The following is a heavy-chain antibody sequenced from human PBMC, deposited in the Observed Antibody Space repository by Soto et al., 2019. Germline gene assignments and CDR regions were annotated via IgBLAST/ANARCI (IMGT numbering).Heavy chain of an antibody. V-gene: IGHV4-34*01. J-gene: IGHJ4*02. D-gene: IGHD3-16*02. CDR2: INHSGST. CDR1: GGAFSGYY. Sequence: SETLSLTCAVYGGAFSGYYWSWIRQPPGKGLEWSGEINHSGSTNYNPSLKSRVSISVHTSKNHFSLKLSSVTAADTAVYYCARGRGLRLLRMGVLSLFSYFDYGGQGTLVTVYS. CDR3: ARGRGLRLLRMGVLSLFSYFDY.